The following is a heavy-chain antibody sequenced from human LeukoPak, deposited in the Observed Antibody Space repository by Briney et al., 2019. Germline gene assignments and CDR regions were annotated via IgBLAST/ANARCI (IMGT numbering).Heavy chain of an antibody. CDR3: ARGLEWPGKPTLVSDY. Sequence: GGPLRLSCAASGFTFRTHWMSWFRQAPGKGLEWVANIKQDGSEKYFVDSVKGRFTISRDNAKNSLGLQMSSLRVEDTAVYYCARGLEWPGKPTLVSDYWGQGTLVTVSS. D-gene: IGHD3-3*01. V-gene: IGHV3-7*03. CDR2: IKQDGSEK. CDR1: GFTFRTHW. J-gene: IGHJ4*02.